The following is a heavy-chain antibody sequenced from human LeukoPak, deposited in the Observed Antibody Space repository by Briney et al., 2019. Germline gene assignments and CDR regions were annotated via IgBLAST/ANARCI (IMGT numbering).Heavy chain of an antibody. J-gene: IGHJ4*02. D-gene: IGHD2-2*01. V-gene: IGHV4-59*01. CDR1: GGSISSYY. CDR3: ARDRSSSAGFDY. CDR2: IFYSGST. Sequence: SETLSLTCTVSGGSISSYYWSWIRQPPGKGLEWIGYIFYSGSTNYNPSLKSRVTISVDTSKNQFSLKLSSVTAADTAVYYCARDRSSSAGFDYWGQRTLVTVSS.